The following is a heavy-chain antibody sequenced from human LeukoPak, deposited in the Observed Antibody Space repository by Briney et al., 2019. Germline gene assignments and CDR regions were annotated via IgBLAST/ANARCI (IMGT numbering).Heavy chain of an antibody. V-gene: IGHV3-23*01. Sequence: PGGSLRLSCAASGFTFSSYAMSWVRQAPGKGLEWVSAISGSGGSTYYADSVKGRFTISRDNSKNTLYLQMNSLRAEDTAVYYCATGITFGGVIAELFDYWGQGTLVTVSS. CDR1: GFTFSSYA. J-gene: IGHJ4*02. D-gene: IGHD3-16*02. CDR2: ISGSGGST. CDR3: ATGITFGGVIAELFDY.